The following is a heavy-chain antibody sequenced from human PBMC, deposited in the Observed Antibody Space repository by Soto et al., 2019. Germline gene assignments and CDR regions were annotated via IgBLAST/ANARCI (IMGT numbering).Heavy chain of an antibody. CDR2: IKQDGSEE. D-gene: IGHD6-13*01. Sequence: EVQLVESGGGLVQPGGPLRLSGVASGFPFISYWMSWVRQAPVKGLEGVGNIKQDGSEENYVDSVKGRFTISRDNAKNSMYLQMNSLRVEDTAVYYCARIAASGRGWDVWGQGTTVVVSS. V-gene: IGHV3-7*01. CDR3: ARIAASGRGWDV. J-gene: IGHJ6*02. CDR1: GFPFISYW.